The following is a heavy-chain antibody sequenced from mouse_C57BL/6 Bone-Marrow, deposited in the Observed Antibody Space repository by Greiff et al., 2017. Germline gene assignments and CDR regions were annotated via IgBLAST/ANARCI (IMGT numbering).Heavy chain of an antibody. CDR1: GYTFTSYG. D-gene: IGHD4-1*01. CDR3: ARETNWDGGFAY. Sequence: QVQVQQSGAELARPGASVKLSCKASGYTFTSYGISWVKQRTGQGLEWIGEIYPRSGNTYYNEKFKGKATLTADKSSSTAYMELRSLTSEDSAVYFCARETNWDGGFAYWGQGTLVTVSA. CDR2: IYPRSGNT. V-gene: IGHV1-81*01. J-gene: IGHJ3*01.